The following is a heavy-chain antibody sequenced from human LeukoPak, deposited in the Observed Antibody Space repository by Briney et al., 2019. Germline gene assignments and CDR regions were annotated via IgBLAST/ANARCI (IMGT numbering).Heavy chain of an antibody. CDR2: IYPGDSDT. D-gene: IGHD3-10*01. Sequence: GESLKISCKGSGYGFTSYWIGWVRQMPGKGLEWMGIIYPGDSDTRYSPSFQGQVTISADQSISTAYLQWSSLKASDTAMYYCARTFGESPLNYYYGMDVWGQGTTVTVSS. J-gene: IGHJ6*02. CDR3: ARTFGESPLNYYYGMDV. CDR1: GYGFTSYW. V-gene: IGHV5-51*01.